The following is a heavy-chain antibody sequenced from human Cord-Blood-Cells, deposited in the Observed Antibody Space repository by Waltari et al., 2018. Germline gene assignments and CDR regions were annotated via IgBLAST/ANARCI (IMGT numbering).Heavy chain of an antibody. J-gene: IGHJ4*02. Sequence: EVQLLESGGGLVQPGGSLRLSCAASGFTFNSYAMSWVRRAPGKGREWVAVSGCRGGRTYYADSVKGQFTISRDNSKNTLYLQMNSLRAEDTAVYYCAKEWGQGRYYFDYWGQGTLVTVSS. D-gene: IGHD3-16*01. CDR1: GFTFNSYA. CDR2: SGCRGGRT. V-gene: IGHV3-23*01. CDR3: AKEWGQGRYYFDY.